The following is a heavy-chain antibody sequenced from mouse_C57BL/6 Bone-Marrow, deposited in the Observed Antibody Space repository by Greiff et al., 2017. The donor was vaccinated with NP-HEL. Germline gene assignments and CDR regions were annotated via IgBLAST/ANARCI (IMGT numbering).Heavy chain of an antibody. CDR1: GFNIKDAY. CDR3: TTGGSSPYAMDY. CDR2: IDPENGDT. V-gene: IGHV14-4*01. Sequence: EVQLQQSGAELVRPGASVKLSCTVSGFNIKDAYMHWVKQRPEHGLEWIGWIDPENGDTAYASKFPGKATITADTSSTTAYLQLSSLTSEDTAFYYCTTGGSSPYAMDYWGQGTSVTVSS. D-gene: IGHD1-1*01. J-gene: IGHJ4*01.